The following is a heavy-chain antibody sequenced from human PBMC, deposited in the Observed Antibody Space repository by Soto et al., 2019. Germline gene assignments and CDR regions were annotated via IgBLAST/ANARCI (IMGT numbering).Heavy chain of an antibody. J-gene: IGHJ5*02. Sequence: XESLLLSCAISGFSVSSNYLSWVRQAPGKGLEWVSVHYSGGSTYYADPVQGRFTISRDKSNNTLYLQMRRVRAEDTAVYFCARHRHPRGTVGATSPLDPWGQGTQVTVSS. D-gene: IGHD1-26*01. V-gene: IGHV3-53*01. CDR1: GFSVSSNY. CDR2: HYSGGST. CDR3: ARHRHPRGTVGATSPLDP.